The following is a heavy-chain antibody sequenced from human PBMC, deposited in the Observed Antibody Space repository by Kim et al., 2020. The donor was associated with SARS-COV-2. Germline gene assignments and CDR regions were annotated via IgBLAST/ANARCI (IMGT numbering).Heavy chain of an antibody. CDR3: ARDTPGQKGFDI. Sequence: DYALSVRSRITINPDTSKTQFSLQLNSVTPEDTAVYYCARDTPGQKGFDIWGQGTMVTVSS. J-gene: IGHJ3*02. V-gene: IGHV6-1*01.